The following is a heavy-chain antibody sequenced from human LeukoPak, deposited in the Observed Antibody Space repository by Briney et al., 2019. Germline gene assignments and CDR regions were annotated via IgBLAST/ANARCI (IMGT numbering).Heavy chain of an antibody. CDR2: IYYSGST. V-gene: IGHV4-59*01. D-gene: IGHD3-22*01. J-gene: IGHJ4*02. CDR1: GGSISSYY. Sequence: SETLSLTCTVPGGSISSYYWSWIRQPPGKGLVWIGYIYYSGSTNYNPSLKSRVTISVDTSKNQFSLKLSSVTAADTAVYYCARAVGLHYYDSSGYYYFDYWGQGTLVTVSS. CDR3: ARAVGLHYYDSSGYYYFDY.